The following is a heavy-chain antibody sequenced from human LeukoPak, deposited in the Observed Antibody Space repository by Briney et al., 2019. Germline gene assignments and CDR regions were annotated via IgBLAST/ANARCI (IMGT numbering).Heavy chain of an antibody. V-gene: IGHV5-51*01. J-gene: IGHJ6*02. Sequence: GESLKISCNGSGYNFTSYWIGWVRQMPEKGLEWMGIIYPGDSDTRYRPSFQGQVTISADKSISTAYLQWSSLKASDTAMYYCARLGAYCSSTSCDPYYYYGMDVWGQGTTVTVSS. CDR1: GYNFTSYW. CDR2: IYPGDSDT. D-gene: IGHD2-2*01. CDR3: ARLGAYCSSTSCDPYYYYGMDV.